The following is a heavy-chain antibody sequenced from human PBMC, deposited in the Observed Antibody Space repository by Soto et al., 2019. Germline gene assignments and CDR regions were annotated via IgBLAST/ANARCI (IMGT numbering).Heavy chain of an antibody. V-gene: IGHV4-34*01. CDR3: ARGQSAVDVFFPTPVPFDT. CDR1: DGSLTEYH. Sequence: PSETLSLTCVVYDGSLTEYHWSWVRQTPGKGLEWIGEVSHHGTSHYNPSLGSRVIMSFDTSKDQFSLTLQSVTAADTGIYYCARGQSAVDVFFPTPVPFDTWGPGTPVT. J-gene: IGHJ5*02. CDR2: VSHHGTS. D-gene: IGHD1-1*01.